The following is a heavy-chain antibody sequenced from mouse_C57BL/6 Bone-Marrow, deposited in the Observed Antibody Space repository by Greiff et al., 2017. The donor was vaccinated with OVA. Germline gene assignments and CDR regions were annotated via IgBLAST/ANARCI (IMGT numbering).Heavy chain of an antibody. Sequence: ESGPGLVKPSQSLSLTCSVPGYSITSGYYWNWIRQFPGNKLEWMGYISYDGSNNYNPSLKNRISITRDTSKNQFFLKLNSVTTEDTATYYCARGYDGYSFDYWGQGTTLTVSS. CDR3: ARGYDGYSFDY. D-gene: IGHD2-3*01. CDR1: GYSITSGYY. CDR2: ISYDGSN. V-gene: IGHV3-6*01. J-gene: IGHJ2*01.